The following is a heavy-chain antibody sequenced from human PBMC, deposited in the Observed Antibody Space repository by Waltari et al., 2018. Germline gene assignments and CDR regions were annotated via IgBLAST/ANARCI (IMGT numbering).Heavy chain of an antibody. CDR2: IYTSGST. J-gene: IGHJ2*01. CDR1: GGSISRGSYY. D-gene: IGHD6-13*01. CDR3: ARVYSSSWYWYFDL. V-gene: IGHV4-61*09. Sequence: QVQLQESGPGLVKPSQTLSLTCTVSGGSISRGSYYWSWIRQPAGKGLEWIGYIYTSGSTNYNPSLKSRVTISVDTSKNQFSLKLSSVTAADTAVYYCARVYSSSWYWYFDLWGRGTLVTVSS.